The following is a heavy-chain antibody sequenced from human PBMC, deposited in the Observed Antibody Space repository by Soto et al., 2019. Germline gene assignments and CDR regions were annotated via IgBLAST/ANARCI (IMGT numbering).Heavy chain of an antibody. CDR2: ISRDGSNK. D-gene: IGHD6-19*01. J-gene: IGHJ4*02. V-gene: IGHV3-30-3*01. Sequence: GGSLRLSCAASGFTFRSYAMHWVRQAPGKGLECVAVISRDGSNKFYRDYVKGRFTISRDNSKNTLYLQMNSLRAEDTAVYYCAKEKYSIGWYFNSFDYWGEGTLVTVAS. CDR3: AKEKYSIGWYFNSFDY. CDR1: GFTFRSYA.